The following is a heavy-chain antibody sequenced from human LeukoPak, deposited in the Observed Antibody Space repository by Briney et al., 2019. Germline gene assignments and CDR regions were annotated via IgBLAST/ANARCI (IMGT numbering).Heavy chain of an antibody. J-gene: IGHJ4*02. V-gene: IGHV3-30*18. CDR3: AKDPQHLILSNFFGS. Sequence: GGSLRLSCAASGFAFSSYDMYWVRQAPDKGLEWVAAISYDGSNKYYTDSVKGRFTISRDNSKNTLSLQMNSLRAEDSAVYYCAKDPQHLILSNFFGSWGQGTLVTVSS. CDR1: GFAFSSYD. CDR2: ISYDGSNK. D-gene: IGHD2/OR15-2a*01.